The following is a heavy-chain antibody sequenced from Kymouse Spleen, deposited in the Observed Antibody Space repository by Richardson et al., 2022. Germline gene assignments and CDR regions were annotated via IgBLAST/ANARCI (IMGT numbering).Heavy chain of an antibody. D-gene: IGHD6-13*01,IGHD6-19*01,IGHD6-25*01. CDR1: GFTFSNAW. V-gene: IGHV3-15*01. CDR2: IKSKTDGGTT. CDR3: TTDPSSYYYYGMDV. J-gene: IGHJ6*02. Sequence: EVQLVESGGGLVKPGGSLRLSCAASGFTFSNAWMSWVRQAPGKGLEWVGRIKSKTDGGTTDYAAPVKGRFTISRDDSKNTLYLQMNSLKTEDTAVYYCTTDPSSYYYYGMDVWGQGTTVTVSS.